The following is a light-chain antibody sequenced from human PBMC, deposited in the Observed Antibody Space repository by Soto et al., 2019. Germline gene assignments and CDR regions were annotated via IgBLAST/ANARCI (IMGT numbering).Light chain of an antibody. V-gene: IGLV1-47*01. CDR2: RNN. J-gene: IGLJ1*01. CDR1: STNIRSNY. CDR3: AAWDDSLSGFYV. Sequence: QSLLTQPPSTSGTPGQRVTISCSGSSTNIRSNYVYWYQQLPGTAPKLLIYRNNQRPSGVPDRFSGSKSGTSASLAICGLRSEDEADYYCAAWDDSLSGFYVFGTGTKVT.